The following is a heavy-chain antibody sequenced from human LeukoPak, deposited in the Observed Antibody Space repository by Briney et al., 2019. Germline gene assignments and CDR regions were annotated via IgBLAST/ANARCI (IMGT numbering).Heavy chain of an antibody. V-gene: IGHV4-38-2*02. D-gene: IGHD6-6*01. Sequence: KPSETLSLTCTVSGYSISSGYYWGWIRQPPGKGLEWIGSIYHSGSTYYNPSLKSRVTISVDTSKNQFSLKLSSVTAADTAVYYCARERRPYYYYMDVWGKGTTVTVSS. CDR3: ARERRPYYYYMDV. CDR1: GYSISSGYY. CDR2: IYHSGST. J-gene: IGHJ6*03.